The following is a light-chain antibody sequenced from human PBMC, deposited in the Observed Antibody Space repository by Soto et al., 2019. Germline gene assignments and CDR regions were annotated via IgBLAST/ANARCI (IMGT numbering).Light chain of an antibody. CDR3: QQYGGSMT. CDR1: QSVSSTY. J-gene: IGKJ5*01. Sequence: EIVMTQSPATLSVSPGERATLFCRASQSVSSTYLAWYQQKPGQAPRLLIYGASSRATGIPDRFSGSGSGTDFTLTISRLEPEDFAVYYCQQYGGSMTFGPGTRLEIE. CDR2: GAS. V-gene: IGKV3-20*01.